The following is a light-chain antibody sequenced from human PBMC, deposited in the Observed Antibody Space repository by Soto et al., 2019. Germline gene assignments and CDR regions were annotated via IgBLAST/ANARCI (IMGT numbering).Light chain of an antibody. J-gene: IGLJ2*01. CDR2: DNS. V-gene: IGLV1-51*01. CDR1: SSNVGKNY. Sequence: QSVLTQPPSVSAAPGQQISIPCFGSSSNVGKNYVSWYQQLPGTAPKLLIYDNSQRPSGIPDRFSGSKSGTSATLGITGLQAGDEADYYCGPWDSSLSGVVLGGGTKPTVL. CDR3: GPWDSSLSGVV.